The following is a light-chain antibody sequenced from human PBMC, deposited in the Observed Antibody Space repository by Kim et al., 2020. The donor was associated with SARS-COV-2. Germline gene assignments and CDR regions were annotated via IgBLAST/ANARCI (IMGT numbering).Light chain of an antibody. CDR1: QSLSRNH. Sequence: IVLTQSPGTLSLSPGEGATLSCRAAQSLSRNHLAWYQQKPGQPPRLLIYAASIRATGIPDRFSGSGSGTDFTLTINRLQPEDFAVYYCQQYGNSPKITFRQGTRLEIK. J-gene: IGKJ5*01. CDR3: QQYGNSPKIT. V-gene: IGKV3-20*01. CDR2: AAS.